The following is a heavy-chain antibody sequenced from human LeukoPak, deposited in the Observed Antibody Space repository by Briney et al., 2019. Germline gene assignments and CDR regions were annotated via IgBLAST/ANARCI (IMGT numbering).Heavy chain of an antibody. V-gene: IGHV3-48*04. Sequence: PGGSLRLSCAASGFTFSSYSMNWVRQAPGKGLEWVSYISSSSSTIYYADSVKGRFTISRDNAKNSLYLQMNSLRAEDTAVYYCARDHPSGGSFFGYWGQGTLVTVSS. D-gene: IGHD2-15*01. CDR3: ARDHPSGGSFFGY. CDR1: GFTFSSYS. CDR2: ISSSSSTI. J-gene: IGHJ4*02.